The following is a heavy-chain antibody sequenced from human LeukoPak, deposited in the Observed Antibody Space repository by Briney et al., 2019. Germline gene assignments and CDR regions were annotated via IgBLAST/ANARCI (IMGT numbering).Heavy chain of an antibody. CDR1: GFTFSSYA. CDR3: AKDRSVSYYYDSSGYSFDY. J-gene: IGHJ4*02. D-gene: IGHD3-22*01. Sequence: GGSLRLSCAASGFTFSSYAMGWVRQAPGKGLEWVSTISGSGGSAYYADSVKGRFTISRDNSKNTLYLQMNSLRAEDTAVYYCAKDRSVSYYYDSSGYSFDYWGQGTLVTVSS. CDR2: ISGSGGSA. V-gene: IGHV3-23*01.